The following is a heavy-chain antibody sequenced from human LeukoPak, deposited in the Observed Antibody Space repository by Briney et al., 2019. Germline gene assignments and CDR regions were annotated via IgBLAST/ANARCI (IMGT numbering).Heavy chain of an antibody. CDR3: YGGRFNPCRDGYNGYYFDY. CDR1: GYTLTELS. V-gene: IGHV1-24*01. CDR2: FDPEDGET. J-gene: IGHJ4*02. D-gene: IGHD5-24*01. Sequence: ASVKVSCKVSGYTLTELSMHWVRQAPGKGLEWMGGFDPEDGETIYAQKFQGSVTMTEDTSTDTAYMELSSLRSEDTAVHYCYGGRFNPCRDGYNGYYFDYWGQGTLVTVSS.